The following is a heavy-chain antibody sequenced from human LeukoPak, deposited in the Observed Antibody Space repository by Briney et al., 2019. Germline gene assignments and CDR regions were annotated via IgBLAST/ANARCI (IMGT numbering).Heavy chain of an antibody. Sequence: GGSLRLSCVASGFTFSSYAMNWVRQAPGKGLEWVSLISGSGGNTYYADSVKGRFTISRDNSKNTLYLQMNSLRAEDTAVYYCARAKRNGFDIWGQGTMVTVSS. J-gene: IGHJ3*02. CDR1: GFTFSSYA. V-gene: IGHV3-23*01. CDR2: ISGSGGNT. CDR3: ARAKRNGFDI.